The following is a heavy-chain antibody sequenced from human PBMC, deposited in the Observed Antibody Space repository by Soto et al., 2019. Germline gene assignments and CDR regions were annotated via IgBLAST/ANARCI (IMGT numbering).Heavy chain of an antibody. V-gene: IGHV4-30-4*01. CDR3: ARVTMVRGATYYYGMDV. CDR1: GGSISSGDYY. CDR2: IYYSGST. D-gene: IGHD3-10*01. J-gene: IGHJ6*02. Sequence: QVQLQESGPGLVKPSQTLSLTCTVSGGSISSGDYYWSWIRQPPGKGLEWIGYIYYSGSTYYNPSLRGGVTISVDTSKDQFSLKLSSVTAADTAVYYCARVTMVRGATYYYGMDVWGQGTTVTVSS.